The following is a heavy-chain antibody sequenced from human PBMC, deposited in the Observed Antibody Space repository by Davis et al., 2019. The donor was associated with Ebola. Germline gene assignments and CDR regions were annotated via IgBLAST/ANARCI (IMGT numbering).Heavy chain of an antibody. CDR2: IDPSDSYT. V-gene: IGHV5-10-1*01. CDR3: ARHLIGYDSSGYYYGFDY. D-gene: IGHD3-22*01. J-gene: IGHJ4*02. CDR1: GYSFTSYW. Sequence: GESLKISCKGSGYSFTSYWINWVRQMPGKGLEWMGRIDPSDSYTNYSTSFQGHVTIPADKSISTAYLQWSSLKASDTAMYYCARHLIGYDSSGYYYGFDYWGQGTLVTVSS.